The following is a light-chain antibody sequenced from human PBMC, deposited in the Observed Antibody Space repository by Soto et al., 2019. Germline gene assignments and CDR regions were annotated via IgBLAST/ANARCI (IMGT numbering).Light chain of an antibody. J-gene: IGKJ3*01. CDR2: DAS. CDR1: QSITNY. CDR3: QQSYSAPT. V-gene: IGKV1-39*01. Sequence: DIQMTQSPSSLSASIGDRVTISCRASQSITNYLNWYQQKPGKAPQLLIYDASKLQSGVPSRFSGGGSGTDFTLSISSLQPEDLATYICQQSYSAPTFCPGTKVDIK.